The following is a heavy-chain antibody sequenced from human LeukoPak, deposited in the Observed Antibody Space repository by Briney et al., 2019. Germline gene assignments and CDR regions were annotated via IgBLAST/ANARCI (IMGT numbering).Heavy chain of an antibody. D-gene: IGHD6-19*01. J-gene: IGHJ4*02. V-gene: IGHV3-11*01. CDR2: ISSSGSTI. Sequence: SGGSLRLSCAASGFTFSDYYMSWIRQAPGKGLEWVSYISSSGSTIYYADSVKGRFTISRDNAKSFLYLQMNSLRPEDTALYYCVKDISGWSYFDYWGQGTRVTV. CDR3: VKDISGWSYFDY. CDR1: GFTFSDYY.